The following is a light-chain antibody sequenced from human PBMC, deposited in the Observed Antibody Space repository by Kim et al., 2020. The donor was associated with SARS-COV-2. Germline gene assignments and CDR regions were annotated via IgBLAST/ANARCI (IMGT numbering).Light chain of an antibody. V-gene: IGKV1-39*01. J-gene: IGKJ2*01. Sequence: DIQMTQSPSSLSVSVGDRVTITCRASQTIYSRLNWYQQKPGKAPKPLIHAASNLRSGVPSRFRGSGSVTDFTLTISSLQPEDFATYYCQQTYSIPYTFGPGTKLEIK. CDR3: QQTYSIPYT. CDR2: AAS. CDR1: QTIYSR.